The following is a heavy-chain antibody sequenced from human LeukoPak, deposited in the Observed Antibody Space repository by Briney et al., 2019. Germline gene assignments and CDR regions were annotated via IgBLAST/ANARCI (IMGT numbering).Heavy chain of an antibody. D-gene: IGHD6-13*01. CDR1: GGSISGYY. J-gene: IGHJ4*02. CDR2: IYYSGST. Sequence: SETLSLTCTVSGGSISGYYWSWIRQPPGKGLEWIGYIYYSGSTNYNPSLKSRVTISVDTSKNQLSLKLSSVSAADTAVYYCARHAQAAAGTFDYWGQGTLVTVSS. CDR3: ARHAQAAAGTFDY. V-gene: IGHV4-59*08.